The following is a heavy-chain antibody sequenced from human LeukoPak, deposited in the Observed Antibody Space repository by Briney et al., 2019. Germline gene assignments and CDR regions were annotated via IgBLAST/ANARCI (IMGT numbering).Heavy chain of an antibody. CDR1: GGTFSSYA. CDR3: ARDDSQTTVTRNYYYMDV. Sequence: SVKVSCKASGGTFSSYAISWVRQAPGQGLEWMGGIIPIFGTANYAQKFQGRVTITADESTSTAYMELSSLRSGDTAVYYCARDDSQTTVTRNYYYMDVWGKGTTVTVSS. CDR2: IIPIFGTA. J-gene: IGHJ6*03. V-gene: IGHV1-69*01. D-gene: IGHD4-11*01.